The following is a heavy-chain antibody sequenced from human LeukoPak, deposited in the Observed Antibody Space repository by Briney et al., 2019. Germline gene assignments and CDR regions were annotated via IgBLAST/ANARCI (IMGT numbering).Heavy chain of an antibody. D-gene: IGHD3-10*01. Sequence: PSETLSLTCTVSGGSISGYYWSWVRQPAGKGLEWIGRVYTTGSTTYNPSLKSRVTMSIDTSKNQFSLRLTSVTAADTAMYYCARLRGGTYFGSWGQGTLVTVSS. CDR2: VYTTGST. CDR1: GGSISGYY. V-gene: IGHV4-4*07. CDR3: ARLRGGTYFGS. J-gene: IGHJ4*02.